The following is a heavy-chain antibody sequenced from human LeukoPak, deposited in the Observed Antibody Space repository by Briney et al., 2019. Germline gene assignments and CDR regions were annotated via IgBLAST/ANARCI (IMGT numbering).Heavy chain of an antibody. CDR2: ISPYNGNT. J-gene: IGHJ5*02. CDR3: ARDQGARGDWFDP. D-gene: IGHD3-10*01. Sequence: ASLKGSCKASGYTLTSYGISCVRQAPGQGLEWMGWISPYNGNTNYAQKLKGRVTMTTDTSTSTAYMELWSLRSDDTAVYYCARDQGARGDWFDPWGQGTLVTVSS. V-gene: IGHV1-18*01. CDR1: GYTLTSYG.